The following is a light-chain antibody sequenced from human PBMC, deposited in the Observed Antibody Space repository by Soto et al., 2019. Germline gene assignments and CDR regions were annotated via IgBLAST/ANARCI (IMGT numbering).Light chain of an antibody. CDR3: QQSSTDQLT. CDR1: QNINTY. CDR2: AAS. V-gene: IGKV1-39*01. J-gene: IGKJ3*01. Sequence: DIQMTQSPSSLSASVGDRVSITCRASQNINTYLNWYQQKPGKAPKLLIFAASSLQSGVPSRFSGSGSRTDFTLTISSLQPEDFATYYCQQSSTDQLTFGPGTKVDIK.